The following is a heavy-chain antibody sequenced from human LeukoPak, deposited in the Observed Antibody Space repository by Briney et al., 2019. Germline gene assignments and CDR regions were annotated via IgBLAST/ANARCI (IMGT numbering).Heavy chain of an antibody. CDR1: GGSFSGYY. Sequence: SETLSLTCAVYGGSFSGYYWSWIRQPPGKGLEWIGEINHSGSTNYNPSLKSRVTISVDTSKNQFSLKLSSVTAADTAVYYCARSFPTYAFDIWGQGTMVTVSS. J-gene: IGHJ3*02. CDR2: INHSGST. CDR3: ARSFPTYAFDI. V-gene: IGHV4-34*01. D-gene: IGHD2/OR15-2a*01.